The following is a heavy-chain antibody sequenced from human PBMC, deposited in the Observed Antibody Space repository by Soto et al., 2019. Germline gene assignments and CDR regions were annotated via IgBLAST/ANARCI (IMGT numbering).Heavy chain of an antibody. V-gene: IGHV3-21*01. CDR2: IDSASSYI. CDR3: VRESPNLQPQAHIDH. J-gene: IGHJ4*02. D-gene: IGHD6-13*01. CDR1: GFNFRSHR. Sequence: EVQVVESGGGLVKAGGSLRLSCVASGFNFRSHRMNWVRQAPGKGLEWLSSIDSASSYIFYADSLRGRFTISRDNAKSSLYPQMNILRAEDTAGYYCVRESPNLQPQAHIDHWGQGTLVTVSS.